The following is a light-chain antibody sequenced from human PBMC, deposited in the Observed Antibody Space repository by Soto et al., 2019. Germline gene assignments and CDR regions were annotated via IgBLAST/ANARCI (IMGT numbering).Light chain of an antibody. CDR1: QGISTY. CDR2: AAS. CDR3: QHYNSAPLT. V-gene: IGKV1-27*01. Sequence: DIQMTQSPSSLSASVGGRVTITCRASQGISTYLAWYQQKPGKVPKLLIYAASTLQSGVPSRFSGSGSVTEFTLTISSLQPEDVATYYCQHYNSAPLTFGGGTKVEIK. J-gene: IGKJ4*01.